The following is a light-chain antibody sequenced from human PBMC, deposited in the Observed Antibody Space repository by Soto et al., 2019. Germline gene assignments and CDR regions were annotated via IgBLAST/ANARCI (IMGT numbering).Light chain of an antibody. CDR2: GAS. J-gene: IGKJ1*01. V-gene: IGKV3-20*01. CDR3: MQYHTATRT. Sequence: EVMLTQSPGTLSLSPGERATLSCRASQSVSTNYLPWYHQKSGQAPRLLIYGASNRATAIPDRFSGSGSGTNLPINLSTLQGEDLTHYNRMQYHTATRTFGLGMKVEIK. CDR1: QSVSTNY.